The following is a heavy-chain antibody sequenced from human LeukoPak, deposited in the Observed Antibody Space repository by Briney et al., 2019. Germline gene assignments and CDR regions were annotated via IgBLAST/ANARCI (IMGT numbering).Heavy chain of an antibody. D-gene: IGHD3-9*01. V-gene: IGHV3-30-3*01. J-gene: IGHJ4*02. Sequence: GGSLRLSCSASGFTFSSYAMHWVRQAPGKGLEWVAVTSDDGSNKSYADSVKGRSTISRDNSKNTLYLQMNSLRAEDTALYYCARAAASDWLLALDYWGQGTLVTVSS. CDR2: TSDDGSNK. CDR1: GFTFSSYA. CDR3: ARAAASDWLLALDY.